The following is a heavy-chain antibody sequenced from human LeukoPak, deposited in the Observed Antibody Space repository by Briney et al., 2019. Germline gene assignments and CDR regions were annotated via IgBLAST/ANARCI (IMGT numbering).Heavy chain of an antibody. CDR3: ARDSHGFWLDY. V-gene: IGHV1-69*04. D-gene: IGHD3-3*01. J-gene: IGHJ4*02. CDR2: IIPILGIA. Sequence: SVKVSCKASGGTFSSYAISWVRQAPGQGLEWMGRIIPILGIANYAQKFQGRVTITADKSTSTAYMELSSLRSEDTAVYYCARDSHGFWLDYWGQGTLVTVSS. CDR1: GGTFSSYA.